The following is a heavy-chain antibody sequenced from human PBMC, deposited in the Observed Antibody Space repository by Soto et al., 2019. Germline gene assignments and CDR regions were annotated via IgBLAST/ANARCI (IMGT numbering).Heavy chain of an antibody. D-gene: IGHD1-26*01. CDR3: AKYGMGNIAHRRLDS. CDR1: GFTFSSCV. V-gene: IGHV3-23*01. Sequence: EVQLLESGGGLVQPGGSLRLSCAASGFTFSSCVMTWVRQAPGKGLEWVSTIDGSGATTHYADSVKGRFTISRDNSKTTLYLQMTSLRPEDTAVYYCAKYGMGNIAHRRLDSWGQGTLATVSS. J-gene: IGHJ4*02. CDR2: IDGSGATT.